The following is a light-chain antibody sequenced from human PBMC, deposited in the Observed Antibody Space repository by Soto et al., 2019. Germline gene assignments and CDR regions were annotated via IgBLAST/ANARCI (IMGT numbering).Light chain of an antibody. V-gene: IGKV1-33*01. CDR2: DAS. J-gene: IGKJ4*01. CDR1: QDISNY. Sequence: DIQRTQSPSSLSASVGDRVTITCQARQDISNYLNWYQQKPGKAPKLLIYDASNLATGVPSRFSGSGSGTDFTFTISSLQPEEMATYYCQQYDNLPLTVGGGTKVEIK. CDR3: QQYDNLPLT.